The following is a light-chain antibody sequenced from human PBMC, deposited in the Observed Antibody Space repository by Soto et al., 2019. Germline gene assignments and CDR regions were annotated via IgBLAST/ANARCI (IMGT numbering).Light chain of an antibody. CDR3: QQYNNWPLT. V-gene: IGKV3-15*01. CDR1: QSVSSN. J-gene: IGKJ4*01. CDR2: GAS. Sequence: EIVMTQSPATLSVSPGERATLSCRASQSVSSNLAWYQQTPGQAPRLLIYGASTRAAVIPARFSGSRSGTEFTPTISSLQSEDFVVYYCQQYNNWPLTFGGGTKVEIK.